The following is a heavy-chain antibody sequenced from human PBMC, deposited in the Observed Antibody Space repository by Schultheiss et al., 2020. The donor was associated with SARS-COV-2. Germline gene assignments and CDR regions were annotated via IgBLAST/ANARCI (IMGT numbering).Heavy chain of an antibody. CDR3: ARDPVYYDSSGYPDY. Sequence: GGSLRLSCAASGFTFSDYYMSWIRQAPGKGLEWVSYISSSSSYTNYADSVKGRFTISRDNAKNSLYLQMNSLRAEDTAVYYCARDPVYYDSSGYPDYWGQGTLVTVSS. J-gene: IGHJ4*02. CDR2: ISSSSSYT. V-gene: IGHV3-11*06. CDR1: GFTFSDYY. D-gene: IGHD3-22*01.